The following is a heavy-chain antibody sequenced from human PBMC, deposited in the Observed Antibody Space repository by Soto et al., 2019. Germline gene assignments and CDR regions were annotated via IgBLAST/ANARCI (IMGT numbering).Heavy chain of an antibody. J-gene: IGHJ6*02. CDR1: GYTFTGYY. D-gene: IGHD3-9*01. CDR3: ARAGRQYDILTGLDV. V-gene: IGHV1-2*02. Sequence: ASVKVSCKASGYTFTGYYMHWVRQAPGQGLEWMGWINPNSGGTNYARKFQGRVTMTRDTSISTAYMELSRLRSDDTAVYYCARAGRQYDILTGLDVWGQGTTVTVSS. CDR2: INPNSGGT.